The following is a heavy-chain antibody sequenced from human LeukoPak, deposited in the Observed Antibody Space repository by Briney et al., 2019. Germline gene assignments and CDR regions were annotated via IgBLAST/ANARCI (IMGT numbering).Heavy chain of an antibody. V-gene: IGHV5-10-1*01. CDR3: ARRPDGDY. Sequence: GESLKISCKGSGYSFASYWIIWVRQMPGKGLEWMGRIDPSDSYTDYSPSFQGHVTISADKSISTAYLQWSSLKASDTAIYYCARRPDGDYWGQGTLVTVSS. CDR2: IDPSDSYT. CDR1: GYSFASYW. D-gene: IGHD3-10*01. J-gene: IGHJ4*02.